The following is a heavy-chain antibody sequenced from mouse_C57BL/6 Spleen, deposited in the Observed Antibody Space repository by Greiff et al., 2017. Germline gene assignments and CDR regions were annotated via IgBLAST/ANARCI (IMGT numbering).Heavy chain of an antibody. J-gene: IGHJ3*01. CDR3: AREGIYYGNSAWFAY. V-gene: IGHV1-80*01. D-gene: IGHD2-1*01. CDR1: GYAFSSYW. CDR2: IYPGDGDT. Sequence: LQESGAELVKPGASVKISCKASGYAFSSYWMNWVKQRPGKGLEWIGQIYPGDGDTNYNGKFKGKATLTADKSSSTAYMQLSSLTSEDSAVYFCAREGIYYGNSAWFAYWGQGTLVTVSA.